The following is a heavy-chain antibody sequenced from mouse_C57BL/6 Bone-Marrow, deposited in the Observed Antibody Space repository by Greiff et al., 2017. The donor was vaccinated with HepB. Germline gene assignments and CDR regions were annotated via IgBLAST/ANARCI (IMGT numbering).Heavy chain of an antibody. CDR3: ARSIITTVVDLFDY. V-gene: IGHV1-72*01. Sequence: VQLQQSGAELVKPGASVKLSCKASGYTFTSYWMHWVKQRPGRGLEWIGRIDPNSGGTKYNEKFKSKATLTVDKPSSTAYMQLSSLTSEDSAVYYCARSIITTVVDLFDYWGQGTTLTVSS. D-gene: IGHD1-1*01. J-gene: IGHJ2*01. CDR1: GYTFTSYW. CDR2: IDPNSGGT.